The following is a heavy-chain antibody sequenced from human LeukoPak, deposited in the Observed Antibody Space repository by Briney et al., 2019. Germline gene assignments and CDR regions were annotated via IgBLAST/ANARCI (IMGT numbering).Heavy chain of an antibody. V-gene: IGHV3-23*01. CDR1: GFTFSSYA. D-gene: IGHD3-22*01. J-gene: IGHJ4*02. CDR2: ISGSGGST. CDR3: ANNRLVVVITYYFDY. Sequence: GGSLRLSCAASGFTFSSYAVSWVRQAPGKGLEWVSAISGSGGSTYYADSVKGRFTISRDNSKNTLYLQMNSLRAEDTAVYYCANNRLVVVITYYFDYWGQGTLVTVSS.